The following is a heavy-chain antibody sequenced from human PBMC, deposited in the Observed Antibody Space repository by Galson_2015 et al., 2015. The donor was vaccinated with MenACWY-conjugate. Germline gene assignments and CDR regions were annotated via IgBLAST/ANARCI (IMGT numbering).Heavy chain of an antibody. CDR3: ARRQFKAAAAAFDP. D-gene: IGHD6-13*01. J-gene: IGHJ5*02. CDR1: GYSFSTYW. CDR2: IWPGDSHT. Sequence: QSGAEVKKPGESLKISCKGSGYSFSTYWIGWVRQMPGKGLEWMVIIWPGDSHTIYSPSFQGQVTISVDKSKDTAYLQWNSLQASDTGMYYCARRQFKAAAAAFDPWGQGTLDTVSS. V-gene: IGHV5-51*01.